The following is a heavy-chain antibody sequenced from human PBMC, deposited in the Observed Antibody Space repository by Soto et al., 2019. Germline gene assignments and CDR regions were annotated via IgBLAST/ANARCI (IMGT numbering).Heavy chain of an antibody. J-gene: IGHJ4*02. Sequence: EVQLVESGGGLVQPGGSLRLSCAASGFTFSSYDMHWVRQATGKGLEWVSAIGTAGDTYYPGSVKGRFTISRENAKNSLYLQVNSLRAEDTAVYYCARGGQGATGDTFDYWGQGTLVTVSS. CDR3: ARGGQGATGDTFDY. CDR1: GFTFSSYD. CDR2: IGTAGDT. D-gene: IGHD1-26*01. V-gene: IGHV3-13*01.